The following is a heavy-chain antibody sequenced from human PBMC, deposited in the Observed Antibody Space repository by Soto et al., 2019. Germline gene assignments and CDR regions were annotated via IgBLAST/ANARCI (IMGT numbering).Heavy chain of an antibody. CDR2: IWYDGSNK. CDR3: ARSAVYDSSADYPY. J-gene: IGHJ4*02. V-gene: IGHV3-33*01. D-gene: IGHD3-22*01. CDR1: GFTFSSYG. Sequence: QVQLVESGGGVVQPGRSLRLSCAASGFTFSSYGMHWVRQAPGKGLEWVAVIWYDGSNKYYADSVKGRFTISRDNSETTPYLQTNSLRAEDTAVYYCARSAVYDSSADYPYWGQGTLVSVSS.